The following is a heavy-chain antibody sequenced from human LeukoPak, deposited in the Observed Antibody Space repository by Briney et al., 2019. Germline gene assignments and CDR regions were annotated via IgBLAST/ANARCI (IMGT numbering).Heavy chain of an antibody. Sequence: SETLSLTCAVYGGSFSGYYWSWIRQPPGKGLEWIGSIYYSGSTYYNPSLKSRVTISVDTSKNQFSLKLSSVTAADTAVYYCARRLAGTEDCWGQGTLVTVSS. CDR3: ARRLAGTEDC. V-gene: IGHV4-34*01. CDR1: GGSFSGYY. D-gene: IGHD6-13*01. J-gene: IGHJ4*02. CDR2: IYYSGST.